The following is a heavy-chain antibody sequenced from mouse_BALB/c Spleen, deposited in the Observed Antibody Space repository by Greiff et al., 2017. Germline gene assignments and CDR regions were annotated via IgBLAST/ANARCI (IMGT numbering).Heavy chain of an antibody. V-gene: IGHV1-61*01. J-gene: IGHJ1*01. CDR2: IDPSDSET. CDR3: ARTDWYFDV. Sequence: QQSCKASGYTFTSYWMNWVKQRPGQGLEWIGMIDPSDSETHYNQMFKDKATLTADKSSSTAYMQLSSLTSDDSAVYFCARTDWYFDVWGAGTTVTVSA. CDR1: GYTFTSYW.